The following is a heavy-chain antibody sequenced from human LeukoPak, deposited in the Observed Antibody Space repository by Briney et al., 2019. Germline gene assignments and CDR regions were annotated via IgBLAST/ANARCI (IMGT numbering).Heavy chain of an antibody. CDR1: GYTCTSYG. CDR2: ISAYNGNT. J-gene: IGHJ5*02. CDR3: ARAGYCSSTSCYHQPNNWFDP. V-gene: IGHV1-18*01. D-gene: IGHD2-2*01. Sequence: ASVKVSCKASGYTCTSYGISWVRQAPGQGLEWMGWISAYNGNTNYAQKLQGRVTMTTDTSTSTAYMELRSLRSDDTAVYYCARAGYCSSTSCYHQPNNWFDPWGQGTLVTVSS.